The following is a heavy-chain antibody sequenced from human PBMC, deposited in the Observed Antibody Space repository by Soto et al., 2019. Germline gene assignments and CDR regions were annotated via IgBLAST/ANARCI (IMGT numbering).Heavy chain of an antibody. Sequence: SETLSLTCSVSGGSISSSSYYWGWIRQPPGKGLEWIGSIYYSGSTFYNPSLKSRVTISVDTPKNQFSLKLSSVTAADTAVYYCARYTQYCSGGSCYWSNWFDPWGQGTLVTVSS. V-gene: IGHV4-39*01. J-gene: IGHJ5*02. CDR2: IYYSGST. D-gene: IGHD2-15*01. CDR1: GGSISSSSYY. CDR3: ARYTQYCSGGSCYWSNWFDP.